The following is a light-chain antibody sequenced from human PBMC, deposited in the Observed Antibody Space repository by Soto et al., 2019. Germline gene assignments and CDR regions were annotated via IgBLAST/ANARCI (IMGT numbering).Light chain of an antibody. Sequence: DIQMTQSPSTMSASVGDRVTITCRASQSIDSWLAWYQQKPGKAPKFLMYKASNLESGVPSRFSGSGPGTEFTLTISSLQPDDFATYYCQHYNSYSEAFGQGTKVDIK. V-gene: IGKV1-5*03. J-gene: IGKJ1*01. CDR2: KAS. CDR3: QHYNSYSEA. CDR1: QSIDSW.